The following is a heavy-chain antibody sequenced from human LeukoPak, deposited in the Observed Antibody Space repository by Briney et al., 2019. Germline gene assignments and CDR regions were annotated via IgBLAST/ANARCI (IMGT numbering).Heavy chain of an antibody. J-gene: IGHJ3*02. CDR2: INPNSGGT. CDR1: GYTFTGYY. Sequence: ASVKVSCKASGYTFTGYYMHSVRQAPGQGLEWMGWINPNSGGTNYAQKFQGRVTMTRDTSISTAYMELSRLRSDDTAVYYCARGGYSGSSRGAFDIWGQGTMVTVSS. D-gene: IGHD1-26*01. CDR3: ARGGYSGSSRGAFDI. V-gene: IGHV1-2*02.